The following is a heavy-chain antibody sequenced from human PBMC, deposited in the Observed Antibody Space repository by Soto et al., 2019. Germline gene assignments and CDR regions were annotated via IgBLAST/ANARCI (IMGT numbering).Heavy chain of an antibody. CDR1: GGSISSSNW. CDR2: IYHSGST. Sequence: SETLSLTCAVSGGSISSSNWWSWVRQPPGKGLEWIGEIYHSGSTNYNPSLKSRDTISVDKSKNQFSLKLSSVTAADTAVYYCARGIAVAGRSDWGQGTLVTVSS. J-gene: IGHJ4*02. CDR3: ARGIAVAGRSD. V-gene: IGHV4-4*02. D-gene: IGHD6-19*01.